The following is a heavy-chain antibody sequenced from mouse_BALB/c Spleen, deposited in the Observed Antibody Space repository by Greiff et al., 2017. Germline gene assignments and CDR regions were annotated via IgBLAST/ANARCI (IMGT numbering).Heavy chain of an antibody. J-gene: IGHJ4*01. V-gene: IGHV5-6-3*01. CDR1: GFTFSSYG. CDR2: INSNGGST. Sequence: VQLKESGGGLVQPGGSLKLSCAASGFTFSSYGMSWVRQTPDKRLELVATINSNGGSTYYPDSVKGRFTISRDNAKNTLYLQMSSLKSEDTAMYYCARYGKDYWGQGTSVTVSS. CDR3: ARYGKDY.